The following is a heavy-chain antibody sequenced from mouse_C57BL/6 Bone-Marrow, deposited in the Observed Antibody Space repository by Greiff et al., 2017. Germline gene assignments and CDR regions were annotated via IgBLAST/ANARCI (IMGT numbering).Heavy chain of an antibody. Sequence: VQLQQSGAELVKPGASVKLSCKASGYTFTNYWMHWVKQRPGQGLEWIGMMHPNGGSPDYNEKFKSEATLSVDKSSRTAYMELRSLTSEDSAVYYWARSYDYDDYTMDYWGQGTSVTVSS. V-gene: IGHV1-64*01. J-gene: IGHJ4*01. CDR2: MHPNGGSP. CDR3: ARSYDYDDYTMDY. D-gene: IGHD2-4*01. CDR1: GYTFTNYW.